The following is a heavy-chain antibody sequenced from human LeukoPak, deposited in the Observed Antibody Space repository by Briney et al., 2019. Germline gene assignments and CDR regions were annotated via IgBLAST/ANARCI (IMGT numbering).Heavy chain of an antibody. J-gene: IGHJ4*02. V-gene: IGHV4-61*01. CDR2: IYYSGST. D-gene: IGHD6-19*01. Sequence: SETLSLTCTVSGGSVSSGSYYWSWIRQPPGKGLEWIGYIYYSGSTNYNPSLKSRVTISVDTSKNQFSLKLSSVTAADTAVYYCARAHGRVVAVAGSETLDYWGQGTLVTVSS. CDR3: ARAHGRVVAVAGSETLDY. CDR1: GGSVSSGSYY.